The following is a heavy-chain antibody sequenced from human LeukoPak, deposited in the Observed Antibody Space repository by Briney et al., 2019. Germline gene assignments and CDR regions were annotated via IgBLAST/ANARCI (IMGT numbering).Heavy chain of an antibody. CDR3: ARGLNRKCSGGSCYYFDY. V-gene: IGHV1-8*01. CDR1: VYTFTSYD. CDR2: MNPNSGNT. Sequence: ASVKVSCKASVYTFTSYDINWVRQATGQGLERVGWMNPNSGNTGYAQKFQGRVTMTRNTSISTAYMELSSLRSEDTAVYYCARGLNRKCSGGSCYYFDYWGQGTLVTVSS. J-gene: IGHJ4*02. D-gene: IGHD2-15*01.